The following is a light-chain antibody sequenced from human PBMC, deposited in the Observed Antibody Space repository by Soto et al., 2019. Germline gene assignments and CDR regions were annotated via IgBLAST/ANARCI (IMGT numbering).Light chain of an antibody. J-gene: IGKJ4*01. CDR3: QQSYSIPLT. Sequence: DIPMTQSPSSLSASIGDRVTIICRASQSISRYSNWYQQKPGKAPKLLIYAASTLQSGVPSRFSGSGSGTDFTLTISSLQPEDFATYYCQQSYSIPLTFGGGTKVEFK. CDR1: QSISRY. CDR2: AAS. V-gene: IGKV1-39*01.